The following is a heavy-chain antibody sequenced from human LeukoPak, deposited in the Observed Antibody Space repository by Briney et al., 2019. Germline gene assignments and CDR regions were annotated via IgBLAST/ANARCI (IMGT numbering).Heavy chain of an antibody. CDR3: ARDYGDYFDY. J-gene: IGHJ4*02. V-gene: IGHV3-33*01. Sequence: GGSLRLSCTASGXTFSNNGMHWVRQAPGKGLGWVAVIWYDGSNKYYADSVKGRFTISRDNSKNTLSLQMNSLRAEDTAVYYCARDYGDYFDYWGQGTLVTVSS. CDR1: GXTFSNNG. D-gene: IGHD3-16*01. CDR2: IWYDGSNK.